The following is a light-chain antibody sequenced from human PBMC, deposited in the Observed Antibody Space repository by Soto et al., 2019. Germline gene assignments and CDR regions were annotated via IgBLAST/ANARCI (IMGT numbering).Light chain of an antibody. CDR2: DAS. V-gene: IGKV3-11*01. CDR1: QSVSSY. Sequence: EIVLTQSPATLSLSPGERATLSCRASQSVSSYLAWYQQKPGQAPRLLIYDASNRATGIPARFSGSGSGTDFTLTISSLEPEDFAVYYCQQRSNFITFGQGTRLYIK. J-gene: IGKJ5*01. CDR3: QQRSNFIT.